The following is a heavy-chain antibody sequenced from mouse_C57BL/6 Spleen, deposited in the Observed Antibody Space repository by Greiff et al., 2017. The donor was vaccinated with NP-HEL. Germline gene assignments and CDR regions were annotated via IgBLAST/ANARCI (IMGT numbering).Heavy chain of an antibody. V-gene: IGHV1-52*01. CDR2: IDPSDSET. D-gene: IGHD3-2*02. CDR1: GYTFTSYW. Sequence: VQLQQPGAELVRPGSSVKLSCKASGYTFTSYWMHWVKQRPIQGLEWIGNIDPSDSETHYNQKFKDKATLTVDKSSSTAYMQLSSLTSEDSAVYYCARRIDSSGYNYFDYWGQGTTLTVSS. J-gene: IGHJ2*01. CDR3: ARRIDSSGYNYFDY.